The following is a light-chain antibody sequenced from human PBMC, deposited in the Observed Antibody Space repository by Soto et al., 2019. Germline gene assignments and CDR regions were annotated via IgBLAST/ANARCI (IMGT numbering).Light chain of an antibody. V-gene: IGLV2-14*01. CDR1: SSDVGGYNY. Sequence: QSVLTQPASVSGSRGQSITISCTGTSSDVGGYNYVSWYQQHPGKAPKLMIYDVSNRPSGVSNRFSGSKSGNTASLTISGLQAEDEADYYCSSYTSSSTPYVCGTGTKVTVL. CDR3: SSYTSSSTPYV. J-gene: IGLJ1*01. CDR2: DVS.